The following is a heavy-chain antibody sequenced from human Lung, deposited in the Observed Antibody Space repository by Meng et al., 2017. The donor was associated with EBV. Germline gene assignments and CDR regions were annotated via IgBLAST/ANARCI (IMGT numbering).Heavy chain of an antibody. CDR2: IPSDGSHNK. CDR3: AKDLSGRFDP. D-gene: IGHD1-14*01. V-gene: IGHV3-30*18. Sequence: ERLVESGGGVVQAGRPLGLSFAASGFIFSNYGFHWGRQAPGKGPEWVAIIPSDGSHNKYYADSVKGRFTISRDNSKNTLYLQMNSLRTDDTAVYYCAKDLSGRFDPWGQGTLVTVSS. CDR1: GFIFSNYG. J-gene: IGHJ5*02.